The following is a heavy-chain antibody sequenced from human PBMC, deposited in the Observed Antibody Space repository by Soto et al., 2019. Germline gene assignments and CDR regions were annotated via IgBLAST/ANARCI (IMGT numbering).Heavy chain of an antibody. V-gene: IGHV3-30-3*01. J-gene: IGHJ6*02. D-gene: IGHD5-12*01. CDR3: ARSVIVATITSEYYYYGMDV. CDR2: ISYDGSNK. Sequence: GGSLRLSCAASGFTFSSYAMHWVRQAPGKGLEWVAVISYDGSNKYYADSVKGRFTISRDNSKNTPYLQMNSLRAEDTAVYYCARSVIVATITSEYYYYGMDVWGQGTTVTVSS. CDR1: GFTFSSYA.